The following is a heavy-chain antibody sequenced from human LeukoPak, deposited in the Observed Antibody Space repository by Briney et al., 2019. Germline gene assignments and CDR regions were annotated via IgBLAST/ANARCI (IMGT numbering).Heavy chain of an antibody. J-gene: IGHJ4*02. CDR3: AKDRYYGSGSYYNGGPVDY. Sequence: GGSLRLSCAASGFTFSDYYMSWIRQAPGKGLEWVSYISSSGSTIYYADSVKGRFTISRDNAKNTLYLQMNSLRAEDTAVYYCAKDRYYGSGSYYNGGPVDYWGQGTLVTVSS. V-gene: IGHV3-11*04. CDR1: GFTFSDYY. D-gene: IGHD3-10*01. CDR2: ISSSGSTI.